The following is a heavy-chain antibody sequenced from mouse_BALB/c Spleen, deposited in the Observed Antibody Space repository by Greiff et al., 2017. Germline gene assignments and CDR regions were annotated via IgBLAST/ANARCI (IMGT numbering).Heavy chain of an antibody. CDR1: EYEFPSHD. V-gene: IGHV5-2*03. CDR3: ARQWDGYYPFAY. J-gene: IGHJ3*01. CDR2: INSDGGST. Sequence: DVKLVESGGGLVQPGESLKLSCESNEYEFPSHDMSWVRKTPEKRLELVAAINSDGGSTYYPDTMERRFIISRDNTKKTLYLQMSSLRSEDTAVYYCARQWDGYYPFAYWGQGTLVTVSA. D-gene: IGHD2-3*01.